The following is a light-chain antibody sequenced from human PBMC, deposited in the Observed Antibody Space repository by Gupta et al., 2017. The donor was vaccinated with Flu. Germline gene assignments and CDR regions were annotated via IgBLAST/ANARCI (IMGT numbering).Light chain of an antibody. CDR1: QSVSSNN. J-gene: IGKJ1*01. CDR3: QQYDSAPWT. V-gene: IGKV3-20*01. CDR2: AVS. Sequence: EIVLTQSPGTLSLSPGEGATLSCRASQSVSSNNLAWYQQKPGQAPRLLISAVSSRATGIPDRFGGSGSGTDFTLTIRRVEPEDLAVYYCQQYDSAPWTFGQGTKVEIK.